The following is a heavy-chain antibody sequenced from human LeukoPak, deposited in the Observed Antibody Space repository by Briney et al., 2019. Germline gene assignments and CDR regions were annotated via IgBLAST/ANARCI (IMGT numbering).Heavy chain of an antibody. D-gene: IGHD3-3*01. Sequence: SETLSLTCAVYGGSFSGYYWSWIRQPPGKGLEWIGEINHSGSTNYNPSLKSRVTISVDTSKNRFSLKLSSVTAADTAVYYCARGSITIFGVVIDYYYYYMDVWGKGTTVTVSS. J-gene: IGHJ6*03. V-gene: IGHV4-34*01. CDR1: GGSFSGYY. CDR3: ARGSITIFGVVIDYYYYYMDV. CDR2: INHSGST.